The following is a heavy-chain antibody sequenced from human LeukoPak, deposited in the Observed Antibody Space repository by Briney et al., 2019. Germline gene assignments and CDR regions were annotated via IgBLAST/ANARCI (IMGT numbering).Heavy chain of an antibody. V-gene: IGHV4-38-2*01. CDR1: GYSISSGDY. CDR3: ASPVFLGY. Sequence: SETLSLTCAVSGYSISSGDYWGWIRQPPGNGLEWIGSIYHSGSTYYNPSLTSRVTISVDTSKYQFSLKLSSVTAADTAVYYCASPVFLGYWGQGTLVTVSS. J-gene: IGHJ4*02. D-gene: IGHD3-3*01. CDR2: IYHSGST.